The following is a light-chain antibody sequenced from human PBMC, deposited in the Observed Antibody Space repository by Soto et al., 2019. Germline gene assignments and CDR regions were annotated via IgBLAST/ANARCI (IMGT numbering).Light chain of an antibody. V-gene: IGKV3-15*01. J-gene: IGKJ1*01. Sequence: EIVMTQSPATLSVSPGETATLSCRASESVKTNLAWYQQKPGQAPRLLIYGAFTRAAGIPFRFSGSASGTEFTLTISSLQSEDFAVYYCQQYSNYPRTFGQGTKVEIK. CDR2: GAF. CDR3: QQYSNYPRT. CDR1: ESVKTN.